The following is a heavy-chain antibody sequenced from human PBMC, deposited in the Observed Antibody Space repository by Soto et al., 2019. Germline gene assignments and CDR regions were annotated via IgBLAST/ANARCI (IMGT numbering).Heavy chain of an antibody. CDR1: GVTFSSYA. V-gene: IGHV1-69*06. D-gene: IGHD5-18*01. Sequence: SVKVSCQASGVTFSSYAISCVRQAPGHGLEWTGGIIPIFGTANYAQKFQGRITITADKSTSTAYMELSSLRSEDTAVYYCARDPELSRGYSYGWTPYYYYGMDVWGQGTTVTVSS. CDR3: ARDPELSRGYSYGWTPYYYYGMDV. J-gene: IGHJ6*02. CDR2: IIPIFGTA.